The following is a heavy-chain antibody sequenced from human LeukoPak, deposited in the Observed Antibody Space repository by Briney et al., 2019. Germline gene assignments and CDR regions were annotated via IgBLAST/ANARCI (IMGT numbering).Heavy chain of an antibody. CDR2: IYHTGNT. D-gene: IGHD2-15*01. CDR3: ARRFCGSGSCYLDY. CDR1: GYSISSGYY. Sequence: PSETLSLTCAVSGYSISSGYYWGWIRQPPGKGLEWIGSIYHTGNTYYNPSLKSRVTISVDTSKNQSSLRLSSVTAADTAAYYCARRFCGSGSCYLDYWGQGTLVTVSS. J-gene: IGHJ4*02. V-gene: IGHV4-38-2*01.